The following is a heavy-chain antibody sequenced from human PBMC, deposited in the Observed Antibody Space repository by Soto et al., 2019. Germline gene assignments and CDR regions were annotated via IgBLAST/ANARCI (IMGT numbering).Heavy chain of an antibody. CDR2: IYHGGTT. D-gene: IGHD6-19*01. Sequence: SETLSLTCTVPGGSISSGGYYWSWIRQPPGKGPEWIASIYHGGTTFYNPSLKSRITISVDTSNNQFSLKLTSVTAADTAVYYCARVHVMVVSGSTFDYWGHGTLVTVSS. CDR3: ARVHVMVVSGSTFDY. CDR1: GGSISSGGYY. V-gene: IGHV4-39*07. J-gene: IGHJ4*01.